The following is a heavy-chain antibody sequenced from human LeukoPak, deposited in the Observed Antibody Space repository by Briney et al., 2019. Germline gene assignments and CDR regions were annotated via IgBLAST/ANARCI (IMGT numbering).Heavy chain of an antibody. CDR3: VRDDYNNYGDA. CDR1: GYSIRSGYF. CDR2: MYNGGNP. D-gene: IGHD4-11*01. V-gene: IGHV4-38-2*02. J-gene: IGHJ4*02. Sequence: SKTLSLTCTVSGYSIRSGYFWGCIRQPPGKGLEWVGGMYNGGNPNYNPSFKGRSTTSLDTPKNQVSRKLRSVTVADTAVYYFVRDDYNNYGDARGQGTLVTVSS.